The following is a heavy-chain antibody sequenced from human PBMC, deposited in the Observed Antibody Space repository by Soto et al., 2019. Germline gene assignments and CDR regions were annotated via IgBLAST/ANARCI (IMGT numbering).Heavy chain of an antibody. Sequence: SETLSLTCTVSGGSISSGGYYWSWIRQHPGKGLEWIGYIYYSGSTYYNPSLKSRVTISVDTSKNQFSLKLSSVTAADTAVYYCARGRAASKYFQHWGQGTLVTVSS. V-gene: IGHV4-31*03. CDR1: GGSISSGGYY. J-gene: IGHJ1*01. D-gene: IGHD2-15*01. CDR3: ARGRAASKYFQH. CDR2: IYYSGST.